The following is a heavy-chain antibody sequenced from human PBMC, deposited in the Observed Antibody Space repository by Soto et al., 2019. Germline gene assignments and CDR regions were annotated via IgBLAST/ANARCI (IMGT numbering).Heavy chain of an antibody. J-gene: IGHJ4*02. CDR1: GGSPSSGGYY. Sequence: PLSPTCTVSGGSPSSGGYYWSWIRQHPGKGLEWIGYIYYSGSTYYNPSLKSRVTISVDTSKNQFSLKLSSVTAADTAVYYCARDDSGYDRMRFDYWGQGTLVTVSS. CDR2: IYYSGST. D-gene: IGHD5-12*01. V-gene: IGHV4-31*03. CDR3: ARDDSGYDRMRFDY.